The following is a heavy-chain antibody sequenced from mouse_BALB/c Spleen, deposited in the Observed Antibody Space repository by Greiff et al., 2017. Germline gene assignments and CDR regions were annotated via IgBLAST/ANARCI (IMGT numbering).Heavy chain of an antibody. CDR3: ARSYKYYFDY. D-gene: IGHD1-3*01. CDR1: GYTFTSYW. J-gene: IGHJ2*01. Sequence: QVQLQQSGAELAKPGASVKMSCKASGYTFTSYWMHWVKQRPGQGLEWIGYINPSTGYTEYNQKFKDKATLTADKSSSTAYMQLSSLTSEDSAVYYCARSYKYYFDYWGQGTTLTVSS. CDR2: INPSTGYT. V-gene: IGHV1-7*01.